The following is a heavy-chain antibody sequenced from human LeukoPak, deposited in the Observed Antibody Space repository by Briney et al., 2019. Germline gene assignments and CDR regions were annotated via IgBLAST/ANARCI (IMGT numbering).Heavy chain of an antibody. V-gene: IGHV3-21*01. CDR3: ARPKKDCSGGSCYWDYYYYGMDV. D-gene: IGHD2-15*01. CDR2: ISSSSSYI. CDR1: GFTFSSYS. J-gene: IGHJ6*02. Sequence: GGSLRLSCAASGFTFSSYSMNWVRQAPGKGLEWASSISSSSSYIYYADSVKGRFTISRDNAKNSLYLQMNSLRAEDTAVYYCARPKKDCSGGSCYWDYYYYGMDVWGQGTTVTVSS.